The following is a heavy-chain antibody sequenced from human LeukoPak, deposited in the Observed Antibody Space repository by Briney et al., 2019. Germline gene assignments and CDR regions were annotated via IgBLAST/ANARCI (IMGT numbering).Heavy chain of an antibody. V-gene: IGHV3-30*02. CDR2: IRFDGTTK. D-gene: IGHD7-27*01. CDR3: ARDFGWGFDY. Sequence: PGGSLRLSCAASGFTLSNYGIHWVRQAPGKGLEWVAFIRFDGTTKNYADSVKGRFIISRDTSKNTVYVQMNSLSAEDTAVYYCARDFGWGFDYWGQGTLVTVSS. J-gene: IGHJ4*02. CDR1: GFTLSNYG.